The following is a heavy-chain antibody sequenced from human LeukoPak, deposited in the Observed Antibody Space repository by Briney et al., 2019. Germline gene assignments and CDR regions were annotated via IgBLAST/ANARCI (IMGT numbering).Heavy chain of an antibody. CDR2: ISNTGSFI. CDR1: GLTFSDEY. Sequence: GGSLRLSCAASGLTFSDEYMSWIRQAPGKGLEWVSYISNTGSFISYADSVKGRFTISRDNAKNSLYLQMNSLRAEDTAVYYCARDRSRVSDYWGQGTLVTVSS. V-gene: IGHV3-11*04. CDR3: ARDRSRVSDY. J-gene: IGHJ4*02.